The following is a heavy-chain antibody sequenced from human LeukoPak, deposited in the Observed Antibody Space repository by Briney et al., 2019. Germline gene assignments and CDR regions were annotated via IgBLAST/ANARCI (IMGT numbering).Heavy chain of an antibody. CDR2: INPNSGYT. Sequence: ASVKVSYKASGYTFTDCYVQWVRQAPGQGLEWMGWINPNSGYTNYAQKFQGRVTMTRDTSISTAYVDLSTLRSDDTAVYYCARGYRFGRNPDNWGQGTLVTVSS. V-gene: IGHV1-2*02. J-gene: IGHJ4*02. CDR3: ARGYRFGRNPDN. CDR1: GYTFTDCY. D-gene: IGHD1-14*01.